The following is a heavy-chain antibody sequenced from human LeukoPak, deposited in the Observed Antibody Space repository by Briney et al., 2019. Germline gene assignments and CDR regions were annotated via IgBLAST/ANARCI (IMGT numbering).Heavy chain of an antibody. Sequence: SETLSLTCTVSGDSISSYYWSWIRQPPGKGLEWIGYIYYSGSTNYNPSLQSRVTISVDTSKNQFSLKLSSATAAETSVYYFARYYYDSSGFDYWGQGTLVTVSS. V-gene: IGHV4-59*01. CDR1: GDSISSYY. J-gene: IGHJ4*02. D-gene: IGHD3-22*01. CDR3: ARYYYDSSGFDY. CDR2: IYYSGST.